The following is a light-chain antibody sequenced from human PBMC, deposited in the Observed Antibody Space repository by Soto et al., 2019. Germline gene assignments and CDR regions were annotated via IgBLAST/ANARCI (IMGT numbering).Light chain of an antibody. CDR2: GAS. J-gene: IGKJ4*01. CDR3: QQSFSNVALS. Sequence: DLLLTQSPSSLSASVGDRVTVICRASKNIGTFLNWYQQRPGEAPELLISGASNLQSGVPSRFSGSGSGTVFTLTISGLHPEDFATYYCQQSFSNVALSFGGGTKVAI. CDR1: KNIGTF. V-gene: IGKV1-39*01.